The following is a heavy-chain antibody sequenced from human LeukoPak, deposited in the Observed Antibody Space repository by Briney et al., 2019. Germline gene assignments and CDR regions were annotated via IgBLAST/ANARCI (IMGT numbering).Heavy chain of an antibody. Sequence: GGSLRLSCAASGFTFSTSWMHWVRQTPGKGLVWVSQINSDGGRTRYADSVKGRLTISRDNAKNTVYLQMNSLRTDDTAMYYCARGRNGFFDYWGHGTLVTVSS. CDR3: ARGRNGFFDY. CDR1: GFTFSTSW. D-gene: IGHD5-24*01. J-gene: IGHJ4*01. CDR2: INSDGGRT. V-gene: IGHV3-74*01.